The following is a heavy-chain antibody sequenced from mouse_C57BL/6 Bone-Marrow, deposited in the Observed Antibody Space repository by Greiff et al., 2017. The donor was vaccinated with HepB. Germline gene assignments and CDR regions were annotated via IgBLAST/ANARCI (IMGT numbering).Heavy chain of an antibody. CDR2: IDPETGGT. CDR1: GYTFTDYE. D-gene: IGHD3-2*02. CDR3: TRRRAQAAWFAY. J-gene: IGHJ3*01. V-gene: IGHV1-15*01. Sequence: LVESGAELVRPGASVTLSCKASGYTFTDYEMHWVKQTPVHGLEWIGAIDPETGGTAYNQKFKGKAILTADKSSSTAYMELRSLTSEDSAVYYCTRRRAQAAWFAYWGQGTLVTVSA.